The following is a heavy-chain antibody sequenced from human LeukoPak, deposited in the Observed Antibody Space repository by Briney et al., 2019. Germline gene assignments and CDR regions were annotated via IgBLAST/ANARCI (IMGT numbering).Heavy chain of an antibody. CDR2: IIPILGIA. CDR1: GGTFSSYA. V-gene: IGHV1-69*04. D-gene: IGHD6-13*01. Sequence: ASVKVSCKASGGTFSSYAISWVRQAPGQGLEWMGRIIPILGIANYAQKFQGRVTITADKSTSTAYMELSSLRSEDTAVYYCASGSMGSGQQLVRHWGQGTLVTVSS. CDR3: ASGSMGSGQQLVRH. J-gene: IGHJ1*01.